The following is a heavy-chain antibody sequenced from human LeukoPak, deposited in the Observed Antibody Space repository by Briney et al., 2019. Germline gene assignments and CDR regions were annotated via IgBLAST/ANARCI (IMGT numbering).Heavy chain of an antibody. CDR1: GYTFTSYA. V-gene: IGHV1-8*01. Sequence: ASVKVSCNTSGYTFTSYALYWVRQAPGHGLEWIGWMNPNSGNTGYAQKFQGRLTIIRNTSISTAYMELSSLRSEDTAVYYCARTYCSGGSCYGFDSWGQGTLVTVSS. CDR3: ARTYCSGGSCYGFDS. J-gene: IGHJ4*02. CDR2: MNPNSGNT. D-gene: IGHD2-15*01.